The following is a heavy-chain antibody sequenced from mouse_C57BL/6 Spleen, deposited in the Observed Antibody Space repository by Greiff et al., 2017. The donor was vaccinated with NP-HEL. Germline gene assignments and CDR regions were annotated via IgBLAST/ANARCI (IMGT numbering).Heavy chain of an antibody. J-gene: IGHJ3*01. CDR3: ARSPYILY. V-gene: IGHV1-82*01. CDR1: GYTFTSYW. CDR2: IYPGDGDT. Sequence: QVQLKQPGAELVRPGSSVKLSCKASGYTFTSYWMHWVKQRPGKGLEWIGRIYPGDGDTNYNGKFKGKATLTADKSSSTAYMQLSSLTSEDSAVYFCARSPYILYWGQGTLVTVSA.